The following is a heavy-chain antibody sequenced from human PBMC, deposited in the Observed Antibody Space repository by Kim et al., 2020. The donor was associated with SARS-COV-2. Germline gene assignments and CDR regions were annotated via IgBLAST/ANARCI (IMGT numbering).Heavy chain of an antibody. CDR2: ITSDSSSM. Sequence: GGSLRLSCAASGFTFSSYSMNWVRQAPGKGLEWISYITSDSSSMYYADSVKGRFIISRDNAKNSLFLQMNSLRDEDTAGYYCLTLLIGPGAFSIWGQGT. V-gene: IGHV3-48*02. D-gene: IGHD3-10*01. J-gene: IGHJ3*02. CDR3: LTLLIGPGAFSI. CDR1: GFTFSSYS.